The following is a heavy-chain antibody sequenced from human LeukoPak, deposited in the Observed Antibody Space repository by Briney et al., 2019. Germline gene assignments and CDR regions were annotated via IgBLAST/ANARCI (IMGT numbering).Heavy chain of an antibody. CDR1: GSIFSTYS. CDR3: ARGNAPLPFDY. CDR2: ISSDGGYI. V-gene: IGHV3-21*01. J-gene: IGHJ4*02. D-gene: IGHD2-2*01. Sequence: GGSLRLSCAESGSIFSTYSMHWVRQAPGKGLEWVSSISSDGGYIYYADSVKGRFTISRDNAKDSLYLQMNGLRAEDTAVYYCARGNAPLPFDYWGQGTLVTVSS.